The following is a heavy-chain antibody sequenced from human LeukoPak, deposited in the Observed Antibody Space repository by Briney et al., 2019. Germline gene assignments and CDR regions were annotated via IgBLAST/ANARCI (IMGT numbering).Heavy chain of an antibody. Sequence: ASVKVSCKSSGYTFTGYYMHWVRQAPGQGLEWMGWISAYNGNTNYAQKLQGRVTMTSDTSTSTAYMELRSLRSDDTAVYYCATLASYFDYWGQGTLVTVSS. V-gene: IGHV1-18*04. J-gene: IGHJ4*02. CDR3: ATLASYFDY. CDR2: ISAYNGNT. CDR1: GYTFTGYY.